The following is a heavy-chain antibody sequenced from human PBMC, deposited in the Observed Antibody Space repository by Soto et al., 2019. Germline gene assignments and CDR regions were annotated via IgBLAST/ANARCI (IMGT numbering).Heavy chain of an antibody. CDR2: VSGSGGST. D-gene: IGHD3-22*01. J-gene: IGHJ4*02. CDR1: GFTFSSYA. V-gene: IGHV3-23*01. Sequence: EVHLLESGGGLVQPGGSLRLSCAASGFTFSSYAMSWVRQAPGKGLEWVSAVSGSGGSTYYADSVKGRFTISRDNXKXTXXLQMNSLRAEDTAVYYCAKIFRPSYYDSSGYPLDYWGQGTLVTVSS. CDR3: AKIFRPSYYDSSGYPLDY.